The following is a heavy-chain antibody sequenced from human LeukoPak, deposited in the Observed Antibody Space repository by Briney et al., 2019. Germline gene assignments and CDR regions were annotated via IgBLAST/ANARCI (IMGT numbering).Heavy chain of an antibody. J-gene: IGHJ4*02. CDR2: INHSGST. CDR1: GGSFSGYY. CDR3: ARRLDGTVAGTPADY. V-gene: IGHV4-34*01. D-gene: IGHD6-19*01. Sequence: PSETLSLTCAVYGGSFSGYYWSGIRQPPGKGLEWIGEINHSGSTNYNPSLKSRVTISVDTTKNQFSLKLSSVTAADTAVYCCARRLDGTVAGTPADYWGQGTLVTVSS.